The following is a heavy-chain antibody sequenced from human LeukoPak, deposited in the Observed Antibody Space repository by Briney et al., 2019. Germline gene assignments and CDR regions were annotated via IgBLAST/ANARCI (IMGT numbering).Heavy chain of an antibody. Sequence: TLSLTRIVSLGSIINGDYYWSWIRHPPGKGLEWVGYMYYSGSTYYNPPLKSRVTISVDTSKNQFSMQLSSVTAADTAVYYCERHTKNWNDYYWGQGTLVPVSS. CDR3: ERHTKNWNDYY. V-gene: IGHV4-30-4*01. J-gene: IGHJ4*02. CDR1: LGSIINGDYY. D-gene: IGHD1-1*01. CDR2: MYYSGST.